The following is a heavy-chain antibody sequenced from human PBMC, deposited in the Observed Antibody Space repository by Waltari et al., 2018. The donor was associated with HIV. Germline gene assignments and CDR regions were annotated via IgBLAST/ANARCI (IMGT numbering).Heavy chain of an antibody. CDR1: GGSISSSD. CDR3: ARAVVGATSPFDY. V-gene: IGHV4-59*01. D-gene: IGHD1-26*01. CDR2: SEYSGST. Sequence: QEQLQESGPGLVKPSETLSLTCTVAGGSISSSDWSWLRQPPGKGLEWMGYSEYSGSTNYHPSLKSRVTISVDTSKNQFSLKLSSVTAADTAVYYCARAVVGATSPFDYWGQGTLVTVSS. J-gene: IGHJ4*02.